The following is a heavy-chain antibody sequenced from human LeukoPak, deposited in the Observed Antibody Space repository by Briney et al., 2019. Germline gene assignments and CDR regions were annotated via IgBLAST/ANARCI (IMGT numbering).Heavy chain of an antibody. Sequence: GGSLRLSCAASGFTFSSYVMHWVRQAPGKGREGVAVTWYDDTKKHYVDSVKGRFTISRDNSQNTLDLQMNRLRAEDAAVYYCAKGGSRTLGDAFDTWGQGTMVTVSS. CDR1: GFTFSSYV. J-gene: IGHJ3*02. D-gene: IGHD3-16*01. CDR2: TWYDDTKK. CDR3: AKGGSRTLGDAFDT. V-gene: IGHV3-33*03.